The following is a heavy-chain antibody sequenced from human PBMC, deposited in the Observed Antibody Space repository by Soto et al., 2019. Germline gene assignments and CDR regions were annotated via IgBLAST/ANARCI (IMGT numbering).Heavy chain of an antibody. CDR3: ATDGMLRGTDAGTDALDY. Sequence: EVQLVESGGGLVEPGGSLRLSCAVSGFTFSSFNMNWVRQAPGKGLEWVSSISTSSRYIYYADSVKGRVTISRENAKNSLYLKLDSLIAEDTAVYYCATDGMLRGTDAGTDALDYWGQGTLVTVSS. D-gene: IGHD6-13*01. CDR1: GFTFSSFN. CDR2: ISTSSRYI. V-gene: IGHV3-21*01. J-gene: IGHJ4*02.